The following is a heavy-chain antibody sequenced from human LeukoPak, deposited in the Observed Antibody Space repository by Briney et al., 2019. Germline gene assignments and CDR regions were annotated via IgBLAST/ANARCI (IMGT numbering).Heavy chain of an antibody. CDR2: ISGSGGST. D-gene: IGHD4-23*01. CDR1: GFTFSSYA. CDR3: AMRDYGGNSGSGY. J-gene: IGHJ4*02. Sequence: GGPLRLSCSASGFTFSSYAMSWVRQPPGKGLEWVSSISGSGGSTYYADSVKGRFTISRDNSKNNLYLKMNSLRADDTAVYYCAMRDYGGNSGSGYWGQGTLVTVSS. V-gene: IGHV3-23*01.